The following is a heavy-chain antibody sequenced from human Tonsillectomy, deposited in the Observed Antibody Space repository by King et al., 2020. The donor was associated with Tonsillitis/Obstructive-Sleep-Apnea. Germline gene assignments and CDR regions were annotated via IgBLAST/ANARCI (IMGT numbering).Heavy chain of an antibody. D-gene: IGHD3-3*01. CDR2: IYYSGST. CDR3: ARGFGGSTIFGVVIIPRWFDP. V-gene: IGHV4-31*01. CDR1: GGSISSGGYY. J-gene: IGHJ5*02. Sequence: QLQESGPGLVKPSQTLSLNCTVSGGSISSGGYYWSWIRQHPGKGLEWIGYIYYSGSTYYNPSLKSLVTISVDTSKNQFSLKLSSVTAAATAVYYCARGFGGSTIFGVVIIPRWFDPWGQGTLVTVSS.